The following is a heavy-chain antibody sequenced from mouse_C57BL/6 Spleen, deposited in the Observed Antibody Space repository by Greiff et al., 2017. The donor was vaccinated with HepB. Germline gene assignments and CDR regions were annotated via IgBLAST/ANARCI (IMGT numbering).Heavy chain of an antibody. J-gene: IGHJ2*01. Sequence: VQLQQSGAELVKPGASVKMSCKASGYTFTSYWITWVKQRPGQGLEWIGDIYPGSGSTNYNEKFKSKATLTVDTSSRTADMQLSSLTSEDSAVYYWARSSVGPYYFDYWGQGTTLTVSS. V-gene: IGHV1-55*01. D-gene: IGHD3-1*01. CDR3: ARSSVGPYYFDY. CDR1: GYTFTSYW. CDR2: IYPGSGST.